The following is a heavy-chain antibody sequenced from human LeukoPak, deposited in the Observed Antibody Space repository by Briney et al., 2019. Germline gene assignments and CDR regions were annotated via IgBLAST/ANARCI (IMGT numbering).Heavy chain of an antibody. J-gene: IGHJ4*02. D-gene: IGHD3-9*01. CDR3: ARDPPRGYDMLIGPNSAY. Sequence: PGGSLSLFCSASGFTVSSHYMSGVREAPGKGLEWVSVIYSGSSTEHADSEKGRFTIPRDNSKNTLYLKINSLRAEDTAVYYCARDPPRGYDMLIGPNSAYWGEGTLVTVSS. CDR1: GFTVSSHY. CDR2: IYSGSST. V-gene: IGHV3-53*01.